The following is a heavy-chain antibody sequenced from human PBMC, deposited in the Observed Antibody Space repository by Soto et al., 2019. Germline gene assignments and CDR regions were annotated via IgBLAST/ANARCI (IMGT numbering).Heavy chain of an antibody. Sequence: SVKVSCKASGGTFSSYAISWVRQAPGQGLEWMGGIIPIFGTANYAQKFQGRVTITADKSTSTAYMGLSSLRSEDTAVYYCARAGSGSYYPYYYYGMDVWGQGTTVTVSS. CDR2: IIPIFGTA. V-gene: IGHV1-69*06. J-gene: IGHJ6*02. CDR1: GGTFSSYA. D-gene: IGHD1-26*01. CDR3: ARAGSGSYYPYYYYGMDV.